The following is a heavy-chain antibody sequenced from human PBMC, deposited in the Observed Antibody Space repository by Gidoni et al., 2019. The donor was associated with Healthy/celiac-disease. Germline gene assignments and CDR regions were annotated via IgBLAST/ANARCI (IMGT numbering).Heavy chain of an antibody. CDR2: IYYSGST. Sequence: QLQLQESGPGLVKPSETLSLTCTVSGGPISSSSYYWGWIRQPPGKGLEWIGSIYYSGSTYYNPSLKSRVTISVDTSKNQFSLKLSSVTAADTAVYYCVANWNYLPWNWYFDLWGRGTLVTVSS. CDR3: VANWNYLPWNWYFDL. J-gene: IGHJ2*01. V-gene: IGHV4-39*01. CDR1: GGPISSSSYY. D-gene: IGHD1-7*01.